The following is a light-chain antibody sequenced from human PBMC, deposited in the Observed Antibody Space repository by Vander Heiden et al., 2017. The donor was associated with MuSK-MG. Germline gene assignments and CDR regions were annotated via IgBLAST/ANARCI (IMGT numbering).Light chain of an antibody. V-gene: IGLV2-23*01. J-gene: IGLJ2*01. CDR2: EAT. CDR1: SSDVGTYNL. CDR3: CSYAGSSAVV. Sequence: QSALTQPASVSGSPGQSITIPCTGTSSDVGTYNLLSWYQHHPGKAPKLMMYEATKRPSGVSNRLSGSKSGNTASLTISGLQAEDEANYYCCSYAGSSAVVFGGGTKLTVL.